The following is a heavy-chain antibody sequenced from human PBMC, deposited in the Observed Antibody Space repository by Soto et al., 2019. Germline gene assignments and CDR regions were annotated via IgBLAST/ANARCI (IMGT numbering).Heavy chain of an antibody. V-gene: IGHV3-30*03. J-gene: IGHJ4*02. Sequence: QVQLEESGGGVVQPGRSLRLSCAASGFPITTYGMHWVREGPGKGLEWVAVISYDGSNTYYADSVKGRFTISRDNSKNTLYLQMNSLRPEDTALYYCVGGQYYFDYRGQGTLVTVSS. CDR3: VGGQYYFDY. CDR2: ISYDGSNT. D-gene: IGHD6-25*01. CDR1: GFPITTYG.